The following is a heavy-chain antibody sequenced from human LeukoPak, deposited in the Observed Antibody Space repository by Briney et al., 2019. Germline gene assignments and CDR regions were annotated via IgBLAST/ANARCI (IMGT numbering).Heavy chain of an antibody. D-gene: IGHD6-19*01. CDR3: ARDPTPSAVTYSSGWYEPYNWFDP. J-gene: IGHJ5*02. V-gene: IGHV3-7*01. Sequence: GGSLRLSCAASGFTFGSYWMSWVRQAPGKGLEWVANIKQDGSEKYYVDSVKGRFTISRDNAKNSLYLQMNSLRAEDTAVYYCARDPTPSAVTYSSGWYEPYNWFDPWGQGTLVTVSS. CDR2: IKQDGSEK. CDR1: GFTFGSYW.